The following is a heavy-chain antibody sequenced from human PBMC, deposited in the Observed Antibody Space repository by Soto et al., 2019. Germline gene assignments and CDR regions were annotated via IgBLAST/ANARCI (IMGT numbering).Heavy chain of an antibody. CDR3: ARESEDLTSNFDY. CDR1: GFNFGDYS. CDR2: ISSTTNYI. V-gene: IGHV3-21*06. Sequence: GGSLRLSCVASGFNFGDYSMNWVRQAPGKGLEWVSSISSTTNYIYYGDSMKGRFTISRDNAKNSLYLEMNSLRAEDTAVYYCARESEDLTSNFDYWGQGTLVTVSS. J-gene: IGHJ4*02.